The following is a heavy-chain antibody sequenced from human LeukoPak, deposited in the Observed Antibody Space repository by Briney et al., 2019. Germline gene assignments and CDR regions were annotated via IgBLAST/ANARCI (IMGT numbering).Heavy chain of an antibody. J-gene: IGHJ4*02. Sequence: GGSLRLSCAASEFTFSSYAMHWVRQAPGKGLEYVSGTSNNGGSTNYANSVKGRFTISRDNSKNTLYLQMGNLRAEDMAVYYCARYYYDGSGRYDYWGQGTQVTVSS. CDR3: ARYYYDGSGRYDY. V-gene: IGHV3-64*01. CDR2: TSNNGGST. CDR1: EFTFSSYA. D-gene: IGHD3-22*01.